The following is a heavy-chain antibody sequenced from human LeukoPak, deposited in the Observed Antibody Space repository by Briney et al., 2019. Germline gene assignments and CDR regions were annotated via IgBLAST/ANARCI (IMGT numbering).Heavy chain of an antibody. D-gene: IGHD3-10*01. CDR2: MNPHSGGT. V-gene: IGHV1-2*02. Sequence: XXPGQGLEXMGWMNPHSGGTNYAQKVQGRVTMTRDTSISTDYMELSRLTSDDTAVYYCVRDGDGRINFDYWGQGTLVTVSS. CDR3: VRDGDGRINFDY. J-gene: IGHJ4*02.